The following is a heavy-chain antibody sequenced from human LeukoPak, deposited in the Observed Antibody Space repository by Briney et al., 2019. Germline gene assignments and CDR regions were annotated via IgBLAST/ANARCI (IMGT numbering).Heavy chain of an antibody. V-gene: IGHV3-21*01. Sequence: GGSLRLSCAASGFTFSSYSMNWVRQAPGKGLEWVSSISSSSSYIYYADSVKGRFTISRDNAKNSLYLQMNSLRAEDTAVYYCARDPQFRYYFDYWGQGTLVTVSS. CDR3: ARDPQFRYYFDY. CDR2: ISSSSSYI. J-gene: IGHJ4*02. CDR1: GFTFSSYS.